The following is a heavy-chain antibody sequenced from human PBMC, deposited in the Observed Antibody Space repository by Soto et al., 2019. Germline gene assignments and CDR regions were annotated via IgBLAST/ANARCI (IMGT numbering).Heavy chain of an antibody. CDR3: ATAHHGDYVGSTNKGLHFATQERQSPAPFDP. CDR2: IYHSGST. Sequence: SETKSLTCTVAGGNIISGCYSWSWIKKPPGKGLEWIGYIYHSGSTYYNPSLKSRVTISVDRSKNQFSLKLSSLRSEDTAVYYCATAHHGDYVGSTNKGLHFATQERQSPAPFDPWGQGTLVTVSS. D-gene: IGHD4-17*01. V-gene: IGHV4-30-2*02. CDR1: GGNIISGCYS. J-gene: IGHJ5*02.